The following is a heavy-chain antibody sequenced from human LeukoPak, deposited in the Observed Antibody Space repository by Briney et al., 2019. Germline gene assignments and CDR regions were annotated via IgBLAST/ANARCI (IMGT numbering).Heavy chain of an antibody. CDR3: ARQTAMGRSGDY. J-gene: IGHJ4*02. Sequence: GESLKISCKGSGDTFATYWIGWVHQLPGKGLEWMGVIYPGDSRTRYNPSCQGQVTISADKSLSTAYLQWNSLKASDTAIYYCARQTAMGRSGDYWGQGTLVTVSS. V-gene: IGHV5-51*07. CDR1: GDTFATYW. CDR2: IYPGDSRT. D-gene: IGHD7-27*01.